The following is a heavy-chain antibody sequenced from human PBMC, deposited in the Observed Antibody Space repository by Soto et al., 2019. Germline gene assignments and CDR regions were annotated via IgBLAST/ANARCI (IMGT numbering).Heavy chain of an antibody. V-gene: IGHV4-59*01. Sequence: SETLSLTCTVSGGSISSYYWSWIRQPPGKGLEWIGYIYYSGSTNYNPSLKSRVTISVDTSKNQFSLKLSSVTAADTAVYYCARVDYYDSSGYTSFDYLGQGTLVTVSS. D-gene: IGHD3-22*01. CDR3: ARVDYYDSSGYTSFDY. CDR2: IYYSGST. J-gene: IGHJ4*02. CDR1: GGSISSYY.